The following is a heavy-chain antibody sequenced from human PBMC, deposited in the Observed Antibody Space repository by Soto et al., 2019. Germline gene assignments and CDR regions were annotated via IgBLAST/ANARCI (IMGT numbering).Heavy chain of an antibody. Sequence: PSETLSLTCAVYGGSFSGYYWSCIRQPPGKGLEWIGEINHSGSTNYNPSLKSRVTISVDTSKNQFSLKLSSVIAADTAVYYCARGRPMVRGVRSYYYYGMDVWGQGTTVT. J-gene: IGHJ6*02. V-gene: IGHV4-34*01. CDR1: GGSFSGYY. D-gene: IGHD3-10*01. CDR2: INHSGST. CDR3: ARGRPMVRGVRSYYYYGMDV.